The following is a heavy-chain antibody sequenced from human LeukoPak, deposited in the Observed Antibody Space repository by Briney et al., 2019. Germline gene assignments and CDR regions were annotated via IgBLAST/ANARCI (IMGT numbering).Heavy chain of an antibody. CDR2: INHSGST. CDR1: GGSFSGYY. CDR3: ARGGPPQWLVFDAFDI. J-gene: IGHJ3*02. Sequence: PSETLSLTCAVYGGSFSGYYWSWIRQPPGKGLEWIGEINHSGSTNYNPSLKSRVTISVDTSKNQFSLKLSSVTAAGTAVYYCARGGPPQWLVFDAFDIWGQGTMVTVSS. V-gene: IGHV4-34*01. D-gene: IGHD6-19*01.